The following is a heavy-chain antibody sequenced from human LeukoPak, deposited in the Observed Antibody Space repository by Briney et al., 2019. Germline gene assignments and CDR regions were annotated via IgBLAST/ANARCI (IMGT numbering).Heavy chain of an antibody. CDR3: AREAPRPVY. CDR2: ISSSGST. V-gene: IGHV4-61*02. Sequence: SETLSLTCTVSGGSISSGSYDWSWFRQPAGKGLEWIGRISSSGSTNYSPSLKSRVTISVDTSKNQLFLKLSSVTATDTAVYYCAREAPRPVYCGQGKLVTVSS. J-gene: IGHJ4*02. CDR1: GGSISSGSYD.